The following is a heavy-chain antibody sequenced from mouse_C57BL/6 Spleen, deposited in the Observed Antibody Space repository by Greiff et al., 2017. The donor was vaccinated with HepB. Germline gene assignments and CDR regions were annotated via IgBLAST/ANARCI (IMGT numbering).Heavy chain of an antibody. CDR1: GFSLTSYG. V-gene: IGHV2-2*01. D-gene: IGHD4-1*01. CDR2: IWSGGST. J-gene: IGHJ3*01. Sequence: QVQLKQSGPGLVQPSQSLSITCTVSGFSLTSYGVHWVRQSPGKGLEWLGVIWSGGSTDYNAAFISRLSISKDNSKSQVFFKMNSLQADDTAIYYCASLTGFAYWGQGTLVTVSA. CDR3: ASLTGFAY.